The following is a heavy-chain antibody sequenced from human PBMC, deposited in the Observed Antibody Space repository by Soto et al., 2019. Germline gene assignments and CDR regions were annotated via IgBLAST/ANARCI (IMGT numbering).Heavy chain of an antibody. CDR3: ASCSGGSCYIGDYYYYGMDV. D-gene: IGHD2-15*01. CDR2: IIPIFGTA. J-gene: IGHJ6*02. Sequence: QVQLVQSGAEVKKPGSSVKVSRKASGGTFSSYAIGWVRQAPGQGLEWMGGIIPIFGTANYAQKFQGRVTITADESTSTAYMELSSLRSEDTAVYYCASCSGGSCYIGDYYYYGMDVWGQGTTVTVSS. V-gene: IGHV1-69*01. CDR1: GGTFSSYA.